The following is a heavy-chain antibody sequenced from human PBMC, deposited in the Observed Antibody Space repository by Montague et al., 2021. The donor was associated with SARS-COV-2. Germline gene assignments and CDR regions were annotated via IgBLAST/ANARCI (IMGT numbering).Heavy chain of an antibody. Sequence: TLSLTCTVSGGSISSGSYYWSWIRQPAGEGLEWIGRIYTSGSTNYNPSLKSRVTISVDTSKNQFSLKLSSVTAADTAVYYCARDLAPYYGSGGYYNPIDAFDIWGQGTMVTVSS. CDR1: GGSISSGSYY. D-gene: IGHD3-10*01. CDR3: ARDLAPYYGSGGYYNPIDAFDI. CDR2: IYTSGST. V-gene: IGHV4-61*02. J-gene: IGHJ3*02.